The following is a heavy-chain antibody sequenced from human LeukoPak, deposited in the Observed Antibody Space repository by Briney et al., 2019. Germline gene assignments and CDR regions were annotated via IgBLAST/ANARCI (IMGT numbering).Heavy chain of an antibody. Sequence: SETLSLTCAVYGGSFSGYYWSWIRQPPGKGLEWIGEINHRGSTNYNPSLKRRVTISVDTSKNQFSLKLSSVTAADTAVYYCARVGVVVQYYFQQHYMDVWGKGTTVTVSS. J-gene: IGHJ6*03. CDR1: GGSFSGYY. V-gene: IGHV4-34*01. CDR2: INHRGST. D-gene: IGHD3-22*01. CDR3: ARVGVVVQYYFQQHYMDV.